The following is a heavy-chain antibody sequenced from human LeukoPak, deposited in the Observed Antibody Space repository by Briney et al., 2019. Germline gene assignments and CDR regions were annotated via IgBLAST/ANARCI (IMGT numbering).Heavy chain of an antibody. D-gene: IGHD6-13*01. Sequence: GASVKVSCKASGYTFTSYGISWVRQAPGQGLEWMGWISAYNGNTNYAQKLQGRVTMTTDTSTSTAYMELRSLRSDDTAVYYCARDLLIVAAAGTLFDYWGQGTLVTVSS. J-gene: IGHJ4*02. V-gene: IGHV1-18*01. CDR2: ISAYNGNT. CDR1: GYTFTSYG. CDR3: ARDLLIVAAAGTLFDY.